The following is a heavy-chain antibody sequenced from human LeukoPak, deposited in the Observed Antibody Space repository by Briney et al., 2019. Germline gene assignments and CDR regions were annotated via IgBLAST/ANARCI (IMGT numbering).Heavy chain of an antibody. CDR2: IYPGDSDT. CDR3: AIPLPTTFDAFDI. CDR1: GYSFTSYW. Sequence: GESLKISCKGSGYSFTSYWIGWVRQMPGKGLEWMGIIYPGDSDTRYSPSFQGRVTISADKSISTAYLQWSSLKASDTAMYYCAIPLPTTFDAFDIWGQGTMVTVSS. J-gene: IGHJ3*02. D-gene: IGHD4-11*01. V-gene: IGHV5-51*01.